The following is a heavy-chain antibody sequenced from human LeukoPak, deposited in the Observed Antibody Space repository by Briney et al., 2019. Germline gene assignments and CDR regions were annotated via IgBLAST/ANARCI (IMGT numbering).Heavy chain of an antibody. CDR1: GFPFSSYA. D-gene: IGHD3-22*01. V-gene: IGHV3-23*01. CDR2: ISPSGDRT. J-gene: IGHJ4*02. CDR3: AIMHGYYDGSGFWVQ. Sequence: GGSLRLSCAASGFPFSSYAMSWVRQAPGKGLEWVSFISPSGDRTSNADSVEGRFTISRDNTRITLYLQMNSLRDEDTGVYYCAIMHGYYDGSGFWVQWGQGTLVTVSS.